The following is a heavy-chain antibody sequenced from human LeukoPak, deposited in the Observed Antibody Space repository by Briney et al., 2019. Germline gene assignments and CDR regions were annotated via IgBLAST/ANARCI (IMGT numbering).Heavy chain of an antibody. Sequence: RAGGSLKISCKGSGYSFTSYWIGWVRQMPGKGLEWMGIIYPGDSDTRYSPSFQGQVTISADKSISTAYLQWSSLKASDTAMYYCAGHRFLLTTDYYGMDVWSQGTTVTVSS. CDR2: IYPGDSDT. J-gene: IGHJ6*02. CDR3: AGHRFLLTTDYYGMDV. V-gene: IGHV5-51*01. CDR1: GYSFTSYW. D-gene: IGHD4-17*01.